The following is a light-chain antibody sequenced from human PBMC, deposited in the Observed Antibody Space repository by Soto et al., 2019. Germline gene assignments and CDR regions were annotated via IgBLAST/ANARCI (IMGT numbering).Light chain of an antibody. Sequence: QSALTQPASVSGSPGQSITISCTGTRSDVGGYNYVSWYQQHPGKAPKLMIYDVSNRPSGVSNRCSGSKSGNTASLTISGLQAEDEADYYCSSYTSSSTLVFGGGTKVTVL. V-gene: IGLV2-14*01. CDR3: SSYTSSSTLV. CDR2: DVS. CDR1: RSDVGGYNY. J-gene: IGLJ3*02.